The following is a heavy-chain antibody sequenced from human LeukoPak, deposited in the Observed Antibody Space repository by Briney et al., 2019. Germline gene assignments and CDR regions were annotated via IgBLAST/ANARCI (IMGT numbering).Heavy chain of an antibody. CDR1: SGSISNYY. J-gene: IGHJ6*02. V-gene: IGHV4-39*07. Sequence: SETLSLTCTVSSGSISNYYWGWIRQPPGKGLEWIGSIYYSGSTYYNPSLKSRVTISVDTSKNQFSLKLSSVTAADTAVYYCDAKGTTVTLRGMDVWGQGTTVTVSS. CDR2: IYYSGST. CDR3: DAKGTTVTLRGMDV. D-gene: IGHD4-17*01.